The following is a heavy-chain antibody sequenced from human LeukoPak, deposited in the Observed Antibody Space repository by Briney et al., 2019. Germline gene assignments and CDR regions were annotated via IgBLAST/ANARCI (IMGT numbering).Heavy chain of an antibody. V-gene: IGHV3-11*01. CDR2: ISASGRTT. Sequence: GGSLRVSCAASGFTFSDYYMSWIRQAPGKGLEWISYISASGRTTYYADSVKGRFTISRDNAKNSLYLVMDSLRAEDTAVYFCARDLGTQEYFDYWGQGSRVSVSS. J-gene: IGHJ4*02. D-gene: IGHD1-1*01. CDR1: GFTFSDYY. CDR3: ARDLGTQEYFDY.